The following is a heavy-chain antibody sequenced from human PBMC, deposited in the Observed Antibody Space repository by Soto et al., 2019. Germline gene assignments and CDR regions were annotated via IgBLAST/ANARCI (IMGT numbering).Heavy chain of an antibody. CDR3: ARGPYYGPADGMDV. CDR2: ISPRTGSA. D-gene: IGHD3-10*01. V-gene: IGHV1-2*02. CDR1: GYTFSDYY. J-gene: IGHJ6*02. Sequence: ASVKVSCKASGYTFSDYYIHWVRQAPGQGLEWMGWISPRTGSANFAQRFQGRVSMTRDTSITTAYMELRRLKSDDSAVYYCARGPYYGPADGMDVWGQGTTVTVSS.